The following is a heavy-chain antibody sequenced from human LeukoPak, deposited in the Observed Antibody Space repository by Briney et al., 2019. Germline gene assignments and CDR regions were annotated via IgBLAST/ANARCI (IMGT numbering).Heavy chain of an antibody. V-gene: IGHV3-23*01. CDR2: ISGSGGTT. Sequence: GGSLRLSCAASGFTFSSYSMNWVRQAPGKGLEWVAGISGSGGTTSYADSVKGRFPISRDNPKNTRYLQMNSLRAEDTAVYFCAKRGVVIRVILVGFHKEAYYFDSWGQGALVTVSS. J-gene: IGHJ4*02. CDR1: GFTFSSYS. CDR3: AKRGVVIRVILVGFHKEAYYFDS. D-gene: IGHD3-22*01.